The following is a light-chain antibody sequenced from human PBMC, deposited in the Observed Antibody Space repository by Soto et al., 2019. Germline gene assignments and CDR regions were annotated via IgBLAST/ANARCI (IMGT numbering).Light chain of an antibody. V-gene: IGKV1-9*01. J-gene: IGKJ1*01. CDR3: QHYNSYSEA. Sequence: DIQLTQSPSFLSASVGDIVTITCRASQGLSSYLAWYQQKPGKAPNLLIYAAFTLQSGVPSRFSGSGSGTEFTLTISSLQPEDFATYYCQHYNSYSEAFGQGTRWIS. CDR2: AAF. CDR1: QGLSSY.